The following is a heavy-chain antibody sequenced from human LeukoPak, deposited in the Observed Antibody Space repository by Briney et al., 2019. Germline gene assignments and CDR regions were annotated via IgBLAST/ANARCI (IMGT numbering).Heavy chain of an antibody. V-gene: IGHV1-46*01. J-gene: IGHJ6*02. CDR3: ARFPNTAMVMGLEYYYYGMDV. CDR2: INPSGGST. CDR1: GYTFTSYY. Sequence: ASVKVSCKASGYTFTSYYMHWVRQAPGQGLEWMGIINPSGGSTSYAQKFQGRVTMTRDTSTSTVYMELSSLRSEDTAVYYCARFPNTAMVMGLEYYYYGMDVWGQGTTVTISS. D-gene: IGHD5-18*01.